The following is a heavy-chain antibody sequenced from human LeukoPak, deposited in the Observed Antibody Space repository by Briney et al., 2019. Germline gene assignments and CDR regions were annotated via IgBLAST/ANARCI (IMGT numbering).Heavy chain of an antibody. V-gene: IGHV4-34*01. CDR3: ESSGYGDY. J-gene: IGHJ4*02. D-gene: IGHD5-12*01. Sequence: SETLSLTCAVYGGSCSGYYWSWIRQPPGKGLEWIGEINHSGSTNYNPSLKSRVTISVDTSNNQFSLKLNSVTAADTAVYYCESSGYGDYWGQGTLVTVSS. CDR2: INHSGST. CDR1: GGSCSGYY.